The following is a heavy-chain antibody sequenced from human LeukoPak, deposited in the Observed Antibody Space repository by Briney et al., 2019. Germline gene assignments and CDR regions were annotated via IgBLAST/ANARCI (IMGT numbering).Heavy chain of an antibody. Sequence: SETLSLTCAVYGGSFSGYYWSWIRQPPGKGLEWIGYIYYSGSTNYNPSLKSRVTISVDTSKNQFSLKLSSVTAADTAVYYCARDENPVTNDAFDIWGQGTMVTVSS. CDR2: IYYSGST. CDR1: GGSFSGYY. D-gene: IGHD2-21*02. V-gene: IGHV4-59*01. J-gene: IGHJ3*02. CDR3: ARDENPVTNDAFDI.